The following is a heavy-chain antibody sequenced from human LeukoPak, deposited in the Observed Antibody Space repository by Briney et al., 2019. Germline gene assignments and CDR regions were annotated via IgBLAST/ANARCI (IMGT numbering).Heavy chain of an antibody. V-gene: IGHV1-18*01. D-gene: IGHD6-13*01. CDR1: GYTFSSYG. CDR2: ISAYNDNT. Sequence: ASVKVSCKASGYTFSSYGISWVRQAPGQGLEWMGDISAYNDNTNYAQKLQGRVTMTTDTSTSTAYMELRSLRSDDTAVYYCARVRQAAAGTGSWFDPWGQGTLVTVSS. CDR3: ARVRQAAAGTGSWFDP. J-gene: IGHJ5*02.